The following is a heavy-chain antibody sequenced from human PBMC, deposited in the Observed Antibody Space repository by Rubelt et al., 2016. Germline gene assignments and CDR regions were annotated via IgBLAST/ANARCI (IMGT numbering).Heavy chain of an antibody. D-gene: IGHD5-18*01. Sequence: AMHWVRQAPGKGLEWVAVISYDGSNKYYADSVKGRFTISRDNSKNTLYLQMNSLRAEDTAVYYCARVQEQWIQLWQPFDYWGQGTLVTVSS. CDR2: ISYDGSNK. CDR1: A. J-gene: IGHJ4*02. V-gene: IGHV3-30*04. CDR3: ARVQEQWIQLWQPFDY.